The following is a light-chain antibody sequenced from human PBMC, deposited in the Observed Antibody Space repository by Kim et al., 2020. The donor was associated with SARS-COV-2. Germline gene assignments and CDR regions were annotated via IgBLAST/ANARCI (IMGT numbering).Light chain of an antibody. CDR1: QSVSSY. J-gene: IGKJ4*01. V-gene: IGKV3-11*01. CDR3: QQRSIWPLT. Sequence: LSPGERATRSCRASQSVSSYLAWYQQKPGQAPRLLIYAASARATGIPARFSGSGSGTDFTLTISSLEPEDFAVYYCQQRSIWPLTFGGGTKVDIK. CDR2: AAS.